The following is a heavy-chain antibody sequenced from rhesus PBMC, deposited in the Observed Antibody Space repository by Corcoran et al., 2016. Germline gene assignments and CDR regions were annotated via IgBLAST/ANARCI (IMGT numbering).Heavy chain of an antibody. D-gene: IGHD4-23*01. CDR1: GYTFTSYY. CDR3: ARGAYSNRFDY. V-gene: IGHV1-180*01. Sequence: VQLVESGGGLVKPGASVKLSCKASGYTFTSYYRLWVKTATGQGLEWIGLISPYNGNKAYAQNFQCRVTMTTDTSTNTGYMELSSLRSEDTAVYYCARGAYSNRFDYWGQGVLVTVSS. J-gene: IGHJ4*01. CDR2: ISPYNGNK.